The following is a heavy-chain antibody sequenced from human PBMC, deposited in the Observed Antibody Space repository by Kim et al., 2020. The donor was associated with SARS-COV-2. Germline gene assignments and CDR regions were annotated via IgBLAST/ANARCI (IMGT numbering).Heavy chain of an antibody. V-gene: IGHV3-66*02. J-gene: IGHJ6*02. Sequence: GGSLRLSCAASGFTVSSNYMSWVRQAPGKGLEWVSVIYSGGSTYYADSVKGRFTISRDNSKNTLYLQMNSLRAEDTAVYYCASERYFDWLLLSDYYYYGMDVWGQGTTVTVSS. D-gene: IGHD3-9*01. CDR2: IYSGGST. CDR3: ASERYFDWLLLSDYYYYGMDV. CDR1: GFTVSSNY.